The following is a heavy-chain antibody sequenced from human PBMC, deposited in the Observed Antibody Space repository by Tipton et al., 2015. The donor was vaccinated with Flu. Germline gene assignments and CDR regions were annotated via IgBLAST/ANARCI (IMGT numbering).Heavy chain of an antibody. V-gene: IGHV3-23*01. D-gene: IGHD6-19*01. CDR2: ISGGGAIT. CDR1: GFTFSRYA. J-gene: IGHJ4*02. CDR3: AKVIPEKVAGLDY. Sequence: GSLRLSCEASGFTFSRYAMSWVRQAPGKGLEWVSGISGGGAITYFADSVKGRFTISRDNSKNTLYLQMNSLRAEDTAIYYCAKVIPEKVAGLDYWGQGTLVTVSA.